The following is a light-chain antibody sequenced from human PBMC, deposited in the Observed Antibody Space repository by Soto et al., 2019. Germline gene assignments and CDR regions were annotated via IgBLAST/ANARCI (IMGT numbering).Light chain of an antibody. CDR3: QQSYRTPT. J-gene: IGKJ5*01. CDR1: QSVGTW. V-gene: IGKV1-39*01. CDR2: GAS. Sequence: IQMTQSPSTLSASVGGRVTITCRASQSVGTWVAWYQQKPGKAPKLLIYGASTLQSGVPSRFSGSGSGTDYTLTISSLQPEDFATYYCQQSYRTPTFGQGTRLEI.